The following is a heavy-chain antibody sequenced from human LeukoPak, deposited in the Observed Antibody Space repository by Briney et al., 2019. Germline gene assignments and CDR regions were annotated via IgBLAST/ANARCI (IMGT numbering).Heavy chain of an antibody. Sequence: SQTLSPTCTVSGGSISSGDYYWSWIRQPPGKGLEWIGYIYYSGSTYYNPSLKSRVTISVDTSKNQFSLKLSSVTAADTAVYYCARSEYYYDSSGSRPLWYFDYWGQGTLVIVSS. CDR2: IYYSGST. CDR3: ARSEYYYDSSGSRPLWYFDY. CDR1: GGSISSGDYY. D-gene: IGHD3-22*01. J-gene: IGHJ4*02. V-gene: IGHV4-30-4*01.